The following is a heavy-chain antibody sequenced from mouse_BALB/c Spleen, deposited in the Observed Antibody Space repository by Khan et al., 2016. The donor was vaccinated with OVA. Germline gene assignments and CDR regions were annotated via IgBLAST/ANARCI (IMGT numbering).Heavy chain of an antibody. CDR3: ARRSV. CDR1: GYSITSDYA. V-gene: IGHV3-2*02. Sequence: EVELVESGPGLVKPSQSLTLTCTVTGYSITSDYAWNWIRQFPGSKLEWMGYIHYSGSTSYNPSLKSRISITRDTSKNQFFLQLNSVTTEDTATYYCARRSVWGAGTTVTVSS. CDR2: IHYSGST. J-gene: IGHJ1*01.